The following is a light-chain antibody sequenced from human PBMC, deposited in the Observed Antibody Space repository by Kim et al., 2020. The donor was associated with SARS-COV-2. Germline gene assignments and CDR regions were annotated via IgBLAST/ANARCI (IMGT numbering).Light chain of an antibody. Sequence: LSLSPGESAPLSCRASQSVSTYLAWYQQKPGQAPRLLIYDVSNRATDIPARFSGSGSGTDFTLTISSLEAEDFAVYYCQQRSNWPTFGQGTKLEI. CDR2: DVS. J-gene: IGKJ2*01. CDR3: QQRSNWPT. CDR1: QSVSTY. V-gene: IGKV3-11*01.